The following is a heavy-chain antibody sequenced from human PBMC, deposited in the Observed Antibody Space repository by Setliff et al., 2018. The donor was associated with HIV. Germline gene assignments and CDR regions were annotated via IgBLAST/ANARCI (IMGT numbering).Heavy chain of an antibody. CDR3: ARRIDNSGSLPAKNWFDT. J-gene: IGHJ5*02. V-gene: IGHV4-59*08. CDR1: GGSISSYY. Sequence: KPSETLSLTCSVSGGSISSYYWSWIRQPPGKGLEWIGDIYYSGMTNYNPSLQSRVTISLDTSKNQFSLKLSSVTAADTAVYYCARRIDNSGSLPAKNWFDTWGQGRLVTVS. D-gene: IGHD3-10*01. CDR2: IYYSGMT.